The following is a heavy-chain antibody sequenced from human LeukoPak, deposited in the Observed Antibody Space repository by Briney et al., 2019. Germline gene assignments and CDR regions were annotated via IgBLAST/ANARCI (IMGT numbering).Heavy chain of an antibody. CDR1: GYTFTGYY. J-gene: IGHJ4*02. Sequence: ASVKVSCKASGYTFTGYYMHWVRQAPGQGLEWMGWINPNSGGTNYAQKFQGRVTMTRDTSISTAYMELSRLRSDDTAVYYCARVRYSSSWLVDYWGQGTLVTVSS. V-gene: IGHV1-2*02. CDR3: ARVRYSSSWLVDY. D-gene: IGHD6-6*01. CDR2: INPNSGGT.